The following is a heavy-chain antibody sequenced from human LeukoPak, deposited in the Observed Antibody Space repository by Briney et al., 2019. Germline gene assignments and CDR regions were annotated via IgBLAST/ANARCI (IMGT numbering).Heavy chain of an antibody. D-gene: IGHD3-16*01. Sequence: GGSLRLSCAASGFTFSNAWMSWVRQAPGKGLEWVSVISGRGGSTYYADSVKGRFTISRDNSKNTLYLQMNSLRADDTAVYYCAKGPSVLNYADSWGQGTLVTVSS. CDR1: GFTFSNAW. CDR2: ISGRGGST. J-gene: IGHJ4*02. V-gene: IGHV3-23*01. CDR3: AKGPSVLNYADS.